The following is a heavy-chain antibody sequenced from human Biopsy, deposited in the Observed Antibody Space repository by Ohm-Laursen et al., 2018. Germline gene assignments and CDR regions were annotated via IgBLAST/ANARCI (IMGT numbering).Heavy chain of an antibody. V-gene: IGHV4-61*01. J-gene: IGHJ6*02. D-gene: IGHD2-2*01. CDR1: GGSVSDSFHF. CDR3: ARDVKRYCSGTSCYSGYFGMDV. Sequence: GTLSLTCTVSGGSVSDSFHFWSWIRQPPGKGLEWIGDVYYSGTTNYNPSLRSRLTISVDTSKNQFSLNLNSMTAADTAVYFCARDVKRYCSGTSCYSGYFGMDVWGQGTTVTVS. CDR2: VYYSGTT.